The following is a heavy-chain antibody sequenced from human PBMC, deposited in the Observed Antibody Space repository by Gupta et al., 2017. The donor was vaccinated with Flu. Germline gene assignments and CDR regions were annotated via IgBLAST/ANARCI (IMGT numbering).Heavy chain of an antibody. CDR2: FYYSGFT. V-gene: IGHV4-59*01. CDR1: SISSYY. CDR3: ARLGGFPLGAFDI. D-gene: IGHD7-27*01. J-gene: IGHJ3*02. Sequence: SISSYYWGWIRQTPGKGLEWIGLFYYSGFTNDNPSLKSRLTISGDTSKNQLYLKLSSATAADTAVYYCARLGGFPLGAFDIWGQGTVVTVSS.